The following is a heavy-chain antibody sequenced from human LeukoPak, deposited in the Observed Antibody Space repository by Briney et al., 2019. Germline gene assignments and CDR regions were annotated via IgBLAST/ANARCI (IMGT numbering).Heavy chain of an antibody. V-gene: IGHV3-23*01. D-gene: IGHD1-1*01. CDR3: AQNWNLDS. CDR2: ITNSGDNT. Sequence: PGGSLRLSCGASGFSFSSYAMSWVRQAPGKGLEWVSVITNSGDNTYYADSVKGRFTISRDNSKNTLSLQMSSLRVEDTAIYYCAQNWNLDSWGQGTLVTVSS. J-gene: IGHJ4*02. CDR1: GFSFSSYA.